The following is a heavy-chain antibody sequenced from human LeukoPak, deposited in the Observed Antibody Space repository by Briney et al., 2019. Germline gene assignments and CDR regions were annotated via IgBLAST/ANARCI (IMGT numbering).Heavy chain of an antibody. Sequence: SETLSLTCTVSGGSISSSSYYWGWIRQPPGKGLEWIASMYHSGSTYYKSSLKSRVTISVDTSKNQFSLKSNSVTAADTAMYYCARANYYDSSGYSRGAFDIWGQGTMVTVSS. CDR3: ARANYYDSSGYSRGAFDI. V-gene: IGHV4-39*07. CDR1: GGSISSSSYY. D-gene: IGHD3-22*01. J-gene: IGHJ3*02. CDR2: MYHSGST.